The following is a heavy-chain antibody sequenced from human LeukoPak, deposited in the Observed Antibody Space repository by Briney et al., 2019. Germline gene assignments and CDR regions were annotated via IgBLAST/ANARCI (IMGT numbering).Heavy chain of an antibody. J-gene: IGHJ4*02. Sequence: GGSLRLSCAASGFTFSSYAMSWVRQAPGKGLEWVSAISGSGGSTYYADSVKGRFTISRDSSKNTLYLQMNSLRAEDTAVYYCAKDPWGYYYDSSGYYLWGQGTLVTVSS. V-gene: IGHV3-23*01. CDR3: AKDPWGYYYDSSGYYL. CDR2: ISGSGGST. D-gene: IGHD3-22*01. CDR1: GFTFSSYA.